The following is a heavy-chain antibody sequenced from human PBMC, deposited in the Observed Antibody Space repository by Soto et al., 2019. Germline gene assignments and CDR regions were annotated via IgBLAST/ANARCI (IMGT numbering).Heavy chain of an antibody. CDR2: ISAYNGNT. J-gene: IGHJ3*02. Sequence: ASVKVSCKASGYTFTSYGISWVRQAPGQGLEWMGWISAYNGNTNYAQKLQGRVTMTTDTSTSTAYMELRSLRSDDTAVYYCARVRIVVAINGDNDAFDIWGQGTMVTVSS. V-gene: IGHV1-18*01. D-gene: IGHD3-22*01. CDR3: ARVRIVVAINGDNDAFDI. CDR1: GYTFTSYG.